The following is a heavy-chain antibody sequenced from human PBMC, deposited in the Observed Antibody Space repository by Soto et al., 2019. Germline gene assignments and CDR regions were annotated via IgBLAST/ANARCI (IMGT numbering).Heavy chain of an antibody. J-gene: IGHJ4*02. Sequence: EVQLLESGGGLVQPGGSLRLSCAASGFTFSNYAMNWVRQAPGKGLEWVAVISGSGGSTYYADSVKGRFTISRDNSKKTLYLQMNSLRAEDTAVYYSAIRSSGWYFDYWGQGTLVTVSS. D-gene: IGHD6-19*01. CDR1: GFTFSNYA. V-gene: IGHV3-23*01. CDR3: AIRSSGWYFDY. CDR2: ISGSGGST.